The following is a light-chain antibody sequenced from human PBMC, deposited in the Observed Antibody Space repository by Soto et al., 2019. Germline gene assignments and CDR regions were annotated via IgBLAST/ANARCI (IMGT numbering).Light chain of an antibody. V-gene: IGLV2-11*01. CDR2: DVS. CDR1: SSDVGGYND. CDR3: CSYAGTYTDV. J-gene: IGLJ1*01. Sequence: QSALIQPRSVSGSPGQSVTISCTGTSSDVGGYNDVSWYQQHPGTAPKLMIYDVSKRPSGVPDRFSGSKSGNTASLTISGLQAEDESDYYCCSYAGTYTDVFGTGTKVTVL.